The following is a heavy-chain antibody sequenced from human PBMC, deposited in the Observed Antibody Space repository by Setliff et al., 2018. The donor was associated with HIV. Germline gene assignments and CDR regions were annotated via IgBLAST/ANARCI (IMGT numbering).Heavy chain of an antibody. V-gene: IGHV3-23*01. CDR2: ISGCGSGSRT. D-gene: IGHD3-22*01. Sequence: SCAASGFTFSTYRMSWVRQAPGKGLEWISGISGCGSGSRTDYVDPVKGRFTISRDNSKNTLYLQMNSLRTDDTAVYFCARDFSTYYLGFFKNWGQGTQVTVSS. CDR3: ARDFSTYYLGFFKN. J-gene: IGHJ4*02. CDR1: GFTFSTYR.